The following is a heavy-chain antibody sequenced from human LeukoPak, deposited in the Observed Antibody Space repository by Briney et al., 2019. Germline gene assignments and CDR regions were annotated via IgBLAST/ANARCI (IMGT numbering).Heavy chain of an antibody. V-gene: IGHV4-4*07. CDR3: ARQIASAGTAGFDY. D-gene: IGHD6-13*01. CDR2: IYSTGST. Sequence: PSETLSLTCTVSGGSISSYYWSWIRQPAGKGLEWIGRIYSTGSTNYNPSLKSRVTMSVDTSKNQFSLRLRSVTAADTAVYYCARQIASAGTAGFDYWGQGTLVTVSS. J-gene: IGHJ4*02. CDR1: GGSISSYY.